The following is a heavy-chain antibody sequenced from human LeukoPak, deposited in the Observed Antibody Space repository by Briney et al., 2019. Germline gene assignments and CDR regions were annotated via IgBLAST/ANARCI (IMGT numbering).Heavy chain of an antibody. CDR2: INHSGST. J-gene: IGHJ5*02. CDR3: ARHRAYYYGSGSYYLGENWFDP. Sequence: SETLSLTCAVYGGSFSGYYWSWIRQPPGKGLEWIGEINHSGSTNYNPSLKSRVTISVDTSKNQSSLKLSSVTAADTAVYYCARHRAYYYGSGSYYLGENWFDPWGQGTLVTVSS. V-gene: IGHV4-34*01. D-gene: IGHD3-10*01. CDR1: GGSFSGYY.